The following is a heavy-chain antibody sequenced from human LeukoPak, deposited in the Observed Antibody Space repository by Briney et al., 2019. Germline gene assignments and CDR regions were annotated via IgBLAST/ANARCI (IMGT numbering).Heavy chain of an antibody. CDR1: GGSISSGSYF. J-gene: IGHJ4*02. CDR2: IYTSGST. D-gene: IGHD2-15*01. Sequence: PSETLSLTCTVSGGSISSGSYFCSWIRQPAGKGLEWIGRIYTSGSTNYTPFLKSRVTISVDTSKNQFSLKLSSVTAADTAVYYCAREGSHHALYYWGQGTLVTVSS. V-gene: IGHV4-61*02. CDR3: AREGSHHALYY.